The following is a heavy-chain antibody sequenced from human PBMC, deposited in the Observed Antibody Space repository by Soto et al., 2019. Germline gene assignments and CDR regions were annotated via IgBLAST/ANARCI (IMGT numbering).Heavy chain of an antibody. CDR1: GLTFSSNL. CDR2: INQDGSEK. V-gene: IGHV3-7*01. Sequence: GGSLRLSCAASGLTFSSNLMDWVRQAPGKGLEWVANINQDGSEKHYIDSVKGRFTISRDNAKNPLCLQMNSLTAEDSALYYCSPALNFWGQGPMVTVSS. CDR3: SPALNF. J-gene: IGHJ4*02.